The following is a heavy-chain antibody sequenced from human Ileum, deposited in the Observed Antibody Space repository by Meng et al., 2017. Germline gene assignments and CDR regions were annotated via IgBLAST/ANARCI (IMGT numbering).Heavy chain of an antibody. CDR1: GYTFTNYY. CDR3: VREGGEVRATRSFDY. J-gene: IGHJ4*02. D-gene: IGHD1-26*01. V-gene: IGHV1-46*01. CDR2: INPGDDGI. Sequence: QVQLVQSGAEGKKPGASLKVSCTASGYTFTNYYLHWVRQAPEQGLEWVGLINPGDDGITYAQEFQGRVTITSDTSTHTVYMDLRSVRSEDTAVYYCVREGGEVRATRSFDYWGQGTLVTVSS.